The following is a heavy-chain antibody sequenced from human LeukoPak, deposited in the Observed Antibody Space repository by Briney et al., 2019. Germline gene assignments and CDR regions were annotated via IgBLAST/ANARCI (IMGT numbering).Heavy chain of an antibody. CDR2: ISYSGST. V-gene: IGHV4-30-4*08. CDR1: GGSISSDDCF. Sequence: PSETLSLTCTVSGGSISSDDCFWSWIRQPPGKGLEWIAYISYSGSTYYNPSLKSRVTISVDTSKNQFSLDLSSVTAADTAVYYCAREHHLGYTPHYGAFDIWGQGTMVTVSS. D-gene: IGHD2-2*02. J-gene: IGHJ3*02. CDR3: AREHHLGYTPHYGAFDI.